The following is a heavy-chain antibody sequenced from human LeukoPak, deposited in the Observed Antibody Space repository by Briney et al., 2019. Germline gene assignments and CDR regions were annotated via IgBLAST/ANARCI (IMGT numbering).Heavy chain of an antibody. V-gene: IGHV3-21*01. J-gene: IGHJ4*02. CDR3: ARDLRGSGNEGFDY. Sequence: GGSLRLSCAASGFTFSSYSMNWVRQAPGQGLEWVSSISSSSSYIYYADSVKGRFTISRDNAKNSLYLQMNSLRAEDTAVYYCARDLRGSGNEGFDYWGQGTLVTVSS. CDR1: GFTFSSYS. CDR2: ISSSSSYI. D-gene: IGHD3-10*01.